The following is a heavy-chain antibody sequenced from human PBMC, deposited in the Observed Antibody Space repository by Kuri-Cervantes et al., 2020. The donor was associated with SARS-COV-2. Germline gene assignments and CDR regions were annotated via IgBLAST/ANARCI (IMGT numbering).Heavy chain of an antibody. D-gene: IGHD4-23*01. Sequence: LTCVASEFTFSSYAMHWVRQAPGKGLEWVAVISYDGGNKYYADSVKGRFTISRDNSKNTLYLQMNSLRAEDTAVYYCARDLFGGGGYYYGMDVWGQGTTVTVSS. J-gene: IGHJ6*02. CDR2: ISYDGGNK. CDR3: ARDLFGGGGYYYGMDV. CDR1: EFTFSSYA. V-gene: IGHV3-30-3*01.